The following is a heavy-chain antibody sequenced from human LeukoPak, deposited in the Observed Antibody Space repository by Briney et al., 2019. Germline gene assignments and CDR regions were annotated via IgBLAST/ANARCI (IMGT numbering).Heavy chain of an antibody. J-gene: IGHJ3*02. V-gene: IGHV3-30*18. CDR3: AKGDITFGGVIVRDDAFDI. D-gene: IGHD3-16*02. Sequence: GGSLRLSCAASGFTFSSYGMHWVRQAPGKGLEWVAVISYDGSNKYYADSVKGRFTISRDNSKNTLYLQMNSLRAEDTAVYYCAKGDITFGGVIVRDDAFDIWGQGTMVTVSS. CDR1: GFTFSSYG. CDR2: ISYDGSNK.